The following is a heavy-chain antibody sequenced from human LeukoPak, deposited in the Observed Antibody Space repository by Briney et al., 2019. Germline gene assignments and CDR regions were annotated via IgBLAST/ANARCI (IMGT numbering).Heavy chain of an antibody. Sequence: ASVKVSCKASGYTFTSYGISWVRQAPGQGLEWMGWISAYNGNTNYAQKLQGRDTMTTDTSTSTAYMELRSLRSDDTAVYYCARAYCGGDCYSYHGPQMMENWYFDLWGRGTLVTVSS. CDR3: ARAYCGGDCYSYHGPQMMENWYFDL. D-gene: IGHD2-21*02. CDR2: ISAYNGNT. CDR1: GYTFTSYG. V-gene: IGHV1-18*01. J-gene: IGHJ2*01.